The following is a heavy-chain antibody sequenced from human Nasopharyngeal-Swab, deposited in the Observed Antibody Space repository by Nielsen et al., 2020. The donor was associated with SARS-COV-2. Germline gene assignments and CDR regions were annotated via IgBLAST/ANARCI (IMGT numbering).Heavy chain of an antibody. Sequence: GESLKISCAASGFTFSDYYMSWIRQAPGKGLEWVSYISSSGSTIYYADSVKGRFTISRDNAKNSLYLQMNSLRAEDTAVYYCARDIGGATPNFDYWGQGTLVTVSS. D-gene: IGHD1-26*01. CDR2: ISSSGSTI. J-gene: IGHJ4*02. CDR3: ARDIGGATPNFDY. V-gene: IGHV3-11*04. CDR1: GFTFSDYY.